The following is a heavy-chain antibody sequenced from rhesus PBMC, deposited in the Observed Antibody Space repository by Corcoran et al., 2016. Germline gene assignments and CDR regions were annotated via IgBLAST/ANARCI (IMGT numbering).Heavy chain of an antibody. D-gene: IGHD1-26*01. V-gene: IGHV4-73*01. CDR2: IYGNSASN. Sequence: QVQLQQWGEGLVKPSETLSLTCAVYGGSISGYYYWSWIRQLPGKGLEWIGYIYGNSASNNDNPSPKNRFTISKDTPKNQFSLKLSSVTAADTDVYYCARDGRITGTTTFDYWGQGVLVTVSS. CDR3: ARDGRITGTTTFDY. CDR1: GGSISGYYY. J-gene: IGHJ4*01.